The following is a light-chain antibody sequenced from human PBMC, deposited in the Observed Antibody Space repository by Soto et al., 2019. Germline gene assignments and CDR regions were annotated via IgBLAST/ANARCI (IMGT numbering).Light chain of an antibody. CDR1: QSISAW. Sequence: DIQMTQSPSPLSASVGDRVTITCRASQSISAWLAWYQQKPGKAPKLLIYKASTLESGVPSRFSGSGSGTEFTLTISSLQPDDFATYYCQQYNNNASWTFGQGTKVQIK. CDR3: QQYNNNASWT. V-gene: IGKV1-5*03. J-gene: IGKJ1*01. CDR2: KAS.